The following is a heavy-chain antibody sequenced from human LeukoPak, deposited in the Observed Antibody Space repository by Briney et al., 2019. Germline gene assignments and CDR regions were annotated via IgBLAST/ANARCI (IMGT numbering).Heavy chain of an antibody. CDR1: GGSISSSSYY. CDR3: ARDGGIWFGELFFRY. Sequence: SETLSLTCTVSGGSISSSSYYWGWIRQPPGKGLEWIGSIYYSGSTYYNPSLKSRVTISVDTSKNQFSLKLSSVTAADTAVYYCARDGGIWFGELFFRYWGQGTLVTVSS. J-gene: IGHJ4*02. CDR2: IYYSGST. V-gene: IGHV4-39*02. D-gene: IGHD3-10*01.